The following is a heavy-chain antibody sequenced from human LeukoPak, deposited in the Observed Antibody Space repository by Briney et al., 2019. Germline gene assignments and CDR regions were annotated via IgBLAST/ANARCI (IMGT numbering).Heavy chain of an antibody. CDR3: ASSSGYYWDAFDI. D-gene: IGHD3-22*01. Sequence: PSETLSLTCTVSGGSISSYYWSWIRQPPGKGLEWIGYIYYSGSTNYNPSLKSRVTISVDTSKNQFSLKLSSATAADTAVYYCASSSGYYWDAFDIWGQGTMVTVSS. CDR2: IYYSGST. V-gene: IGHV4-59*01. CDR1: GGSISSYY. J-gene: IGHJ3*02.